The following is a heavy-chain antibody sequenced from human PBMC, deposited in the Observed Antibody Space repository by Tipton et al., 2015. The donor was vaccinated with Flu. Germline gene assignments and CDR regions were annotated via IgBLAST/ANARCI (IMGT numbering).Heavy chain of an antibody. CDR3: AEDRAEYGGYYYGMDV. CDR2: ISGYSGDT. Sequence: QLVQSGAEVKKPGASVKVSCKASGYTFTNYGVSWVRQAPGQGPEWMGWISGYSGDTNSAQKVQGRVTMTADTSTSTVYMELRSLRSDDTAVYYCAEDRAEYGGYYYGMDVWGQGTTVTVSS. D-gene: IGHD4-17*01. CDR1: GYTFTNYG. J-gene: IGHJ6*02. V-gene: IGHV1-18*01.